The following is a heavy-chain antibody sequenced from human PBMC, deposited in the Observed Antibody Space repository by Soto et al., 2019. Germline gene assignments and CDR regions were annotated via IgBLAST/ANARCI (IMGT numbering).Heavy chain of an antibody. CDR1: GFTFSSYW. CDR2: IYHSGST. Sequence: PGGSLRLSCAASGFTFSSYWMSWVRQAPGKGLEWIGEIYHSGSTNYNPSLKSRVTISVDKSKNQFSLKLSFVTAADTAVYYCARDYGGNSGRYNWFDPWGQGTLVTVSS. CDR3: ARDYGGNSGRYNWFDP. J-gene: IGHJ5*02. D-gene: IGHD4-17*01. V-gene: IGHV4-4*02.